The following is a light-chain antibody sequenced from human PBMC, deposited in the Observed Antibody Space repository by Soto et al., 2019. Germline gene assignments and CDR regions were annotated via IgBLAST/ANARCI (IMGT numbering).Light chain of an antibody. CDR3: VLSMGSGIWV. CDR1: SGSVSTSYF. Sequence: QTVVTQEPSFSVSPGGTVTLTCVLSSGSVSTSYFPSWYQKTPGQAPRTLIYNTNTRSSGVPGCFSGSIVGNKAALTITVAQADDESYYYCVLSMGSGIWVFGGGTQLTVL. J-gene: IGLJ3*02. V-gene: IGLV8-61*02. CDR2: NTN.